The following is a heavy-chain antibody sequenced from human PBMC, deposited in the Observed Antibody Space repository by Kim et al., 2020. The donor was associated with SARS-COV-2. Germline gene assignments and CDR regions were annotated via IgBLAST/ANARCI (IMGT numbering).Heavy chain of an antibody. CDR1: GGSFSGYY. V-gene: IGHV4-34*01. CDR2: INHSGST. Sequence: SETLSLTCAVYGGSFSGYYWSWIRQPPGKGLEWIGEINHSGSTNYNPSLKSRVTISVDTSKNQFSLKLSSVTAADTAVYYCARGLDYWGQGTLVTVSS. CDR3: ARGLDY. J-gene: IGHJ4*02.